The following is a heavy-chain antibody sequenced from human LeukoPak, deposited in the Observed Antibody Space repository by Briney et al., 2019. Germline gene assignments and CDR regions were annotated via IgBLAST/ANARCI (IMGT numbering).Heavy chain of an antibody. V-gene: IGHV5-51*01. CDR2: IYPGDSDT. D-gene: IGHD5-24*01. J-gene: IGHJ4*02. Sequence: GESLKISCKGSGYSFSDYWIAWVRQMPGKGLEWMGIIYPGDSDTRYSPSFQGQVTISADKSISTAYLQWSSLKASDTAMYYCARQEGWLQSPNYFDYWGQGTLVTVSS. CDR1: GYSFSDYW. CDR3: ARQEGWLQSPNYFDY.